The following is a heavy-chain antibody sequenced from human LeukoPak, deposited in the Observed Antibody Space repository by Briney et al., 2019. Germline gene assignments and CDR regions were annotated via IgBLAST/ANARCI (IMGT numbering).Heavy chain of an antibody. CDR2: INHSGST. Sequence: SETLSLXCAVYGGSFSGYYWSWIRQPPGKGLEWIGEINHSGSTNYNPSLKSRVTISVDTSKNQFSLKLSSVTAADTAVYYCARGGYYDFWSGYNGLDYWGQGTLVTVSS. J-gene: IGHJ4*02. D-gene: IGHD3-3*01. V-gene: IGHV4-34*01. CDR3: ARGGYYDFWSGYNGLDY. CDR1: GGSFSGYY.